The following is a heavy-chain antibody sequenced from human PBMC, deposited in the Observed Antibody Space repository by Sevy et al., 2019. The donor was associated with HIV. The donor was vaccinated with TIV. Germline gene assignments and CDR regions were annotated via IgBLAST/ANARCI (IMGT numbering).Heavy chain of an antibody. D-gene: IGHD4-17*01. CDR1: GFIFSKFA. J-gene: IGHJ4*02. V-gene: IGHV3-23*01. CDR3: ANDCSYGGNSWNFDF. CDR2: VRVNDGST. Sequence: GGSLRLSCAASGFIFSKFALSWVRQAPGRGLEWVSAVRVNDGSTYYADSVKGRFTISRDISQNMLYLQMNSLSAEDTVVYYCANDCSYGGNSWNFDFWGQGTLVTVSS.